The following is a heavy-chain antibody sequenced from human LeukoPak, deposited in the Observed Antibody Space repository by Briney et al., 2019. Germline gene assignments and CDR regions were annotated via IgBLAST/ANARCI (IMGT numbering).Heavy chain of an antibody. CDR2: IYYSGST. Sequence: SQTLSLTCTVSGGSISSSSYYWGWIRQPPGKGLEWIGSIYYSGSTYYNPSLKSRVTISVDTSKNQFSLKLSSVTAADTAVYYCARDSSLAMIVVAFDYWGQGTLVTVSS. CDR3: ARDSSLAMIVVAFDY. D-gene: IGHD3-22*01. V-gene: IGHV4-39*01. CDR1: GGSISSSSYY. J-gene: IGHJ4*02.